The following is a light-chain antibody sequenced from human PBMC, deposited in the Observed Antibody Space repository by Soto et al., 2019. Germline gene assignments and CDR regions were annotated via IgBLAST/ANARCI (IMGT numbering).Light chain of an antibody. V-gene: IGKV1-5*01. J-gene: IGKJ4*02. CDR2: DAS. CDR1: QSVGNS. Sequence: DIQMTQSPSTLSASVGDRVSITCRASQSVGNSLAWYQQRPGKAPKLLIFDASTLESGVPTKFSGSGSATEFTFTSSSLQPDESATYYCQQYNTSGLTFGVGTKVEIK. CDR3: QQYNTSGLT.